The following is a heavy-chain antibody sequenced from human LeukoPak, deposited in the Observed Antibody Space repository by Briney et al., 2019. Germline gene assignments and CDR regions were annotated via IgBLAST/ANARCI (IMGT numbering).Heavy chain of an antibody. D-gene: IGHD6-19*01. CDR3: AKSYSSGWYSYFDY. J-gene: IGHJ4*02. V-gene: IGHV3-30*18. CDR2: ISYDGSNK. Sequence: GRSLRLSCAASGFTFSSYGMHWVRQAPGKGLEWVAVISYDGSNKYYADSVKGRFTISRDNSKNTLYLQTNTLRAEDTAVYYCAKSYSSGWYSYFDYWGQGTLVTVSS. CDR1: GFTFSSYG.